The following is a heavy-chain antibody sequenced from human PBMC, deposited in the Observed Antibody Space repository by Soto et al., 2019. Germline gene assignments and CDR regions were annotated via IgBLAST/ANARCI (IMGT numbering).Heavy chain of an antibody. CDR2: ISAYNGNT. J-gene: IGHJ6*02. D-gene: IGHD6-19*01. Sequence: ASVKVSCKASGYTFTSYGISWVRQAPGQGLEWMGWISAYNGNTNYAQKLQGRVTMTTGTSTSTAYMELRSLRSDDTAVYYCARGISGIAVAGTYGMDVWGQGTTVTVSS. V-gene: IGHV1-18*04. CDR3: ARGISGIAVAGTYGMDV. CDR1: GYTFTSYG.